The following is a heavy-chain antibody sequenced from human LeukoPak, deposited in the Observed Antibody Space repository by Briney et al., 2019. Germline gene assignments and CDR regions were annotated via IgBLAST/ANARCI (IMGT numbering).Heavy chain of an antibody. CDR2: INHSGST. V-gene: IGHV4-34*01. D-gene: IGHD3-9*01. CDR3: ATGFVTIFDD. Sequence: AETLPLTCAVYGGSFSGYYGSWIRQPPGKGLEWIGEINHSGSTNYNPPLKRRVTISVDTSTNQFSLKLSSVTAADTAVYYCATGFVTIFDDWGQGTLVTVSS. J-gene: IGHJ4*02. CDR1: GGSFSGYY.